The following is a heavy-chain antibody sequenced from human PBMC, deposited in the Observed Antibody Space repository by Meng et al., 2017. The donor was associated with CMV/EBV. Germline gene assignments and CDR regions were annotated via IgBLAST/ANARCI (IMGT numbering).Heavy chain of an antibody. CDR3: ADYSGSYWGPHYGMDV. V-gene: IGHV1-69*02. Sequence: SVKVSCKASGCTFSSYTFSWVRQPPGQGLEWMGRIIPIHGIANYAQKFQGRVTITADKSTSTAYMELSSLRSEDTAVYYCADYSGSYWGPHYGMDVWGQGTTVTVSS. CDR2: IIPIHGIA. CDR1: GCTFSSYT. D-gene: IGHD1-26*01. J-gene: IGHJ6*02.